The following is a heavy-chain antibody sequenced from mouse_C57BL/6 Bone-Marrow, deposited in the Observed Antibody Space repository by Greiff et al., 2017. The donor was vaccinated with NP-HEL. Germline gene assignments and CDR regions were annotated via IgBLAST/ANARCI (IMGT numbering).Heavy chain of an antibody. CDR3: ARYVIGHYYGSSYAMDY. J-gene: IGHJ4*01. V-gene: IGHV1-26*01. CDR1: GYTFTDYY. CDR2: INPNNGGT. D-gene: IGHD1-1*01. Sequence: VQLQQSGPELVKPGASVKISCKASGYTFTDYYMNWVKQSHGKSLEWIGDINPNNGGTSYNQKFKGKATLTVDKSSSTAYMELRSLTSEDSAVYYCARYVIGHYYGSSYAMDYWGKGTSVTVSS.